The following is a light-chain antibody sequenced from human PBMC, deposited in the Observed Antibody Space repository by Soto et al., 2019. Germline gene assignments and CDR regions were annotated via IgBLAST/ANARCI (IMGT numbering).Light chain of an antibody. CDR3: QQHGSSPWM. CDR2: GAS. J-gene: IGKJ1*01. Sequence: ILLTQSPATLSLSPGERATLPSRASQSVSSNLAWYQQKPGQAPRPLIYGASHRATGIPDKFSGSGSGTDFTLTISRLEPEDFAVYYCQQHGSSPWMFGQGTKV. CDR1: QSVSSN. V-gene: IGKV3-20*01.